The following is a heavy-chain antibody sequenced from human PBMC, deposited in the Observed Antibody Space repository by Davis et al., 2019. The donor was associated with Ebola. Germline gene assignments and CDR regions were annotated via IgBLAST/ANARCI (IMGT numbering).Heavy chain of an antibody. D-gene: IGHD2-15*01. CDR3: AKRGSRDSRYFDL. CDR1: GFTFSSYA. CDR2: ISGSGGST. Sequence: GESLKISCAASGFTFSSYAMSWVRQAPGKGLEWVSAISGSGGSTYYADSVKGRFTVSGDSSKNTLYLQMSSLRAEDTAIYYCAKRGSRDSRYFDLWGRGTLVTVSS. V-gene: IGHV3-23*01. J-gene: IGHJ2*01.